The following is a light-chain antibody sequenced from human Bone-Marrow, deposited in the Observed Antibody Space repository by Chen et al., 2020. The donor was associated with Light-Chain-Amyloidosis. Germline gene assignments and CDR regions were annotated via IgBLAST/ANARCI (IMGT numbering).Light chain of an antibody. J-gene: IGLJ2*01. CDR3: DSYTSSNTLV. Sequence: QSALARPAAVSGSPGQSITISCTGTTSDVGGYKYVSWFQQHPCKVPKLLIYDVSNRPSGVYNRFAGSKSGKTASLTISGIQAEDEADYYCDSYTSSNTLVFGGGTKVTVL. CDR1: TSDVGGYKY. CDR2: DVS. V-gene: IGLV2-14*01.